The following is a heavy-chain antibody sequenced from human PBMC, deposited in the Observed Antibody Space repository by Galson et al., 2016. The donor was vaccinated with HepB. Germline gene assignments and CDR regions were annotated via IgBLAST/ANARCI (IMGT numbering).Heavy chain of an antibody. D-gene: IGHD3-10*01. CDR3: ARSPRILWFEVDY. J-gene: IGHJ4*02. V-gene: IGHV3-74*01. Sequence: LRLSCAVSGFTFSNYWMHWVRQAPGQGLVWAARINTDGTDTHYADSVKGRYTISRDNAKSTVYLQMDSLRVDDTAVYYCARSPRILWFEVDYWGQGILVTVSS. CDR1: GFTFSNYW. CDR2: INTDGTDT.